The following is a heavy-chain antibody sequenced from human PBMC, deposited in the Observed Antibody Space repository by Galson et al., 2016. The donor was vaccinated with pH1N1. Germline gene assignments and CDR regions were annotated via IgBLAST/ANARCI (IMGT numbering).Heavy chain of an antibody. V-gene: IGHV5-51*03. CDR1: GYIFTSQW. CDR3: ARQYDFGDYRGNAFDI. J-gene: IGHJ3*02. Sequence: QSGAEVKKPRESLKISRKASGYIFTSQWIAWVRQVPGKGLEWVGVVNPGGSTIRYSPSFQGQVTISSDKSISTAYLQWISLRASDTAMYYCARQYDFGDYRGNAFDIWGQGTVVIVSS. D-gene: IGHD4-17*01. CDR2: VNPGGSTI.